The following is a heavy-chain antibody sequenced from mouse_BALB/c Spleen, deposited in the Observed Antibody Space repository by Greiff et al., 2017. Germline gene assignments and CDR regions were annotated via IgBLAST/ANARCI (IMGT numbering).Heavy chain of an antibody. CDR1: GFTFNTYA. J-gene: IGHJ4*01. CDR2: IRSKSNNYAT. Sequence: EVQLQESGGGLVQPKGSLKLSCAASGFTFNTYAMNWVRQAPGKGLEWVARIRSKSNNYATYYADSVKDRFTISRDDSQSMLYLQMNNLKTEDTAMYYCVRHADSGNLYAMDYWGQGTSVTVSS. V-gene: IGHV10-1*02. D-gene: IGHD1-3*01. CDR3: VRHADSGNLYAMDY.